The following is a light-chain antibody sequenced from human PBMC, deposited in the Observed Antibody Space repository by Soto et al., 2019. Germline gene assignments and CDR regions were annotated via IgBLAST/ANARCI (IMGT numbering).Light chain of an antibody. Sequence: VLTQPPSASGTPGQRVTISCSGSSSNIGSKTVNWYQQLPGTAPKLLIYSNNQRPSGVPDRFSGSKSGTSASLAISGLQSEDEADYHCAAWDDSLNGPVFGGGTKVTVL. J-gene: IGLJ3*02. V-gene: IGLV1-44*01. CDR3: AAWDDSLNGPV. CDR1: SSNIGSKT. CDR2: SNN.